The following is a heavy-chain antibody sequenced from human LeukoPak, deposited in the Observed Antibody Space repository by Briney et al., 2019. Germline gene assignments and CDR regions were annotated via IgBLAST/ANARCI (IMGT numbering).Heavy chain of an antibody. J-gene: IGHJ4*02. Sequence: GGSLRLSCAASGVTFSSYAMSWVRQAPGKGLEWVSAISGSGGSTYYADSVKGRFTISRDNSKNTLYLQMNSLRAEDTAVYYCAKDGGYSSSWYGNLYYFDYWGQGTLVTVSS. V-gene: IGHV3-23*01. CDR2: ISGSGGST. CDR1: GVTFSSYA. CDR3: AKDGGYSSSWYGNLYYFDY. D-gene: IGHD6-13*01.